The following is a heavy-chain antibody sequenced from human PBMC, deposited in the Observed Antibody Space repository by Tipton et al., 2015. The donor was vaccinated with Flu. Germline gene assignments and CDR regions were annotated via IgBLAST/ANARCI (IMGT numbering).Heavy chain of an antibody. J-gene: IGHJ3*02. Sequence: SLRLSCAVSGFSVSNYEMNWVRQAPGKGLEWVSYISSRGSPIFYADPVKGRFTISRDNAKNSLFLQMNSLRGEDTAVYYCAKEGRRAFDIWGQGTMVTVSP. CDR3: AKEGRRAFDI. V-gene: IGHV3-48*03. CDR2: ISSRGSPI. CDR1: GFSVSNYE. D-gene: IGHD1-26*01.